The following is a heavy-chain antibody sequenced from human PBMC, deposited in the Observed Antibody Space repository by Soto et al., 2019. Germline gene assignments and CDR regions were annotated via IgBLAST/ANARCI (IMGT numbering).Heavy chain of an antibody. CDR3: ARDPSIVLVPAATYYYYYYGMDV. V-gene: IGHV3-30*03. Sequence: PGGSLRLSCAASGFTFSSYGMHWVRQAPGKGLEWVAVISYDGSNKYYADSVKGRFTISRDNSKNALYLQMNSLRAEDTAVYYCARDPSIVLVPAATYYYYYYGMDVWGQGTTVTVSS. CDR2: ISYDGSNK. J-gene: IGHJ6*02. CDR1: GFTFSSYG. D-gene: IGHD2-2*01.